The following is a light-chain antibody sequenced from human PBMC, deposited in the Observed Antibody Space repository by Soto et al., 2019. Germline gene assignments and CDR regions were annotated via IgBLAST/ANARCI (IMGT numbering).Light chain of an antibody. CDR2: GAS. CDR3: QQYDNSPIT. Sequence: EIVLTHSPATLSVSPCERATLSFRASQSVNQKLGWYQQKPGQAPRLLIYGASSRATGIPDRFSGSGSGTDFTLTISGLDPEDFAVYYCQQYDNSPITFGQGTRLEIK. J-gene: IGKJ5*01. V-gene: IGKV3-20*01. CDR1: QSVNQK.